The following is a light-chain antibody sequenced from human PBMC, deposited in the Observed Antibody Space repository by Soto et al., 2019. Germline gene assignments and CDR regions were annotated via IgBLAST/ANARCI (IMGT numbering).Light chain of an antibody. CDR2: GAS. Sequence: DIQVTQSPSTLSASVGDRVTITCRASHNIGNWLAWYQQIPGKAPTLLIYGASSLQNGVPSRFTGSGSGTEFTLSISSLQPDDFATYYCQQYDSYSYTFGQGTKVEIK. CDR3: QQYDSYSYT. CDR1: HNIGNW. V-gene: IGKV1-5*01. J-gene: IGKJ2*01.